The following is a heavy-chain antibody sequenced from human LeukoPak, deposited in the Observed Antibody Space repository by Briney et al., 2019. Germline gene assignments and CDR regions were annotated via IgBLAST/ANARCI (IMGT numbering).Heavy chain of an antibody. CDR1: GFTFSSYA. J-gene: IGHJ1*01. CDR2: ISYDGSNK. Sequence: GGSPRLSCAASGFTFSSYAMHWVRQAPGKGLEWVAVISYDGSNKYYADSVKGRFTISRDNSKNTLYLQMNSLRAEDTAVYYCARDRYFQHWGQGTLVTVSS. V-gene: IGHV3-30-3*01. CDR3: ARDRYFQH.